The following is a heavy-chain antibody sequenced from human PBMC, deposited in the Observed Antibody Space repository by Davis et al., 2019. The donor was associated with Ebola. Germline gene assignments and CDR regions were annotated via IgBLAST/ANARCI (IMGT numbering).Heavy chain of an antibody. CDR1: GGSISSYY. V-gene: IGHV4-34*01. CDR3: ARALGYCSSTSCYSGWFDP. D-gene: IGHD2-2*01. CDR2: INHSGST. J-gene: IGHJ5*02. Sequence: SETLSLTCTVSGGSISSYYWSWIRQPPGKGLEWIGEINHSGSTNYNPSLKSRVTISVDTSKNQFSLKLSSVTAADTAVYYCARALGYCSSTSCYSGWFDPWGQGTLVTVSS.